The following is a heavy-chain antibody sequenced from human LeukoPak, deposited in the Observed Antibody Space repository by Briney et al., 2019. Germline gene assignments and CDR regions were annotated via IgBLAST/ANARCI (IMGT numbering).Heavy chain of an antibody. CDR1: GYTFTGYY. CDR2: IIPILGIA. CDR3: ARKGRQLVLHY. V-gene: IGHV1-69*02. Sequence: GASVKVSCKASGYTFTGYYMHWVRQAPGQGLEWMGRIIPILGIANYAQKFQGRVTITADKSTSTAYMELSSLRSEDTAVYYCARKGRQLVLHYWGQGTLVTVSS. J-gene: IGHJ4*02. D-gene: IGHD6-6*01.